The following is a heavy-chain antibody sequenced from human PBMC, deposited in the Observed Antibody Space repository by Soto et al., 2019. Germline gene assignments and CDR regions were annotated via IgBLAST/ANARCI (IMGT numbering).Heavy chain of an antibody. Sequence: GGSLTLSCEASGFVFTNFWMHWVSHDPGEGLVWVARIDTSGHNTNYAESVKGRFTISRDNAKNTVSLQMDSLRVEDTGVYYCSRESWYFDQWSQGSRVTV. CDR2: IDTSGHNT. CDR1: GFVFTNFW. J-gene: IGHJ4*02. CDR3: SRESWYFDQ. D-gene: IGHD1-20*01. V-gene: IGHV3-74*01.